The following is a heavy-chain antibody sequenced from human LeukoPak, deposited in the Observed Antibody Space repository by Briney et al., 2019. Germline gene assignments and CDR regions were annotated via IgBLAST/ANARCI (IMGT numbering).Heavy chain of an antibody. J-gene: IGHJ4*02. CDR2: INTKSGMT. CDR1: GYTFTRYD. V-gene: IGHV1-8*03. D-gene: IGHD3-22*01. Sequence: ASVKVSCKASGYTFTRYDINRVRQATGQGLEWMGWINTKSGMTGHAQKFQGRITITKDTSINTVYMELSSLSSEDTAVYFCARVDGSVDYWGQGTLVTVSS. CDR3: ARVDGSVDY.